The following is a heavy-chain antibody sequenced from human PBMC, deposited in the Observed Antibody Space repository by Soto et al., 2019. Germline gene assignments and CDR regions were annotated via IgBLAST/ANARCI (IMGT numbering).Heavy chain of an antibody. CDR1: GFTFSSYS. CDR3: ARDHGVFESRYFNY. D-gene: IGHD3-9*01. CDR2: ISSSSSYI. Sequence: SLRLSCAASGFTFSSYSMNWVRQAPGKGLEWVSSISSSSSYIYYADSVKGRFTISRDNAKNSLYLQMNSLRAEDTAVYYCARDHGVFESRYFNYWGQGTLVTVSS. V-gene: IGHV3-21*01. J-gene: IGHJ4*02.